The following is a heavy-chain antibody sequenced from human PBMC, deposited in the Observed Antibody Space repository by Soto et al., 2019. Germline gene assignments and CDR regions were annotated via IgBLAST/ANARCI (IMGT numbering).Heavy chain of an antibody. Sequence: QVQLQESGPGLVKPSETLSLTCTVSGGSISSYYWSWIRQPPGKGLEWIGYIYYSGSTNYNPSLKSRVTISVDTSKNQVSLKLSSVTAADTAVYYCARGRTGYSSSWYFDYWGQGTLVTVSS. CDR2: IYYSGST. CDR1: GGSISSYY. J-gene: IGHJ4*02. D-gene: IGHD6-13*01. CDR3: ARGRTGYSSSWYFDY. V-gene: IGHV4-59*01.